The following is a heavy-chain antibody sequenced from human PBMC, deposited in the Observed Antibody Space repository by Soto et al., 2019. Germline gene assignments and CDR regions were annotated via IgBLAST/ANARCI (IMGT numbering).Heavy chain of an antibody. CDR3: ARGCTSSPDFDY. J-gene: IGHJ4*02. CDR2: INHSGST. V-gene: IGHV4-34*01. CDR1: GGSFSGYY. Sequence: PSETLSLTCAVYGGSFSGYYWSWIRQPPGKGLEWIGEINHSGSTNYNPSLKSRVTISVDTSKNQFSLKLSSVTAADTAVYYCARGCTSSPDFDYWGQGTLVTVSS. D-gene: IGHD2-8*01.